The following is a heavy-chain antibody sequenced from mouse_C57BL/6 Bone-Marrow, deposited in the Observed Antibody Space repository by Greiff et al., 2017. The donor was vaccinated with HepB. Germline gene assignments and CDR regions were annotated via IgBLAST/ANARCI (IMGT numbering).Heavy chain of an antibody. CDR3: ARAWGGYAMDY. Sequence: EVKLMESEGGLVQPGSSMKLSCTASGFTFSDYYMAWVRQVPEKGLEWVANINYDGSSTYYLDSLKSRFIISRDNAKNMLYLQMSSLKSEDTATYYCARAWGGYAMDYWGQGTSVTVSS. CDR2: INYDGSST. J-gene: IGHJ4*01. D-gene: IGHD4-1*01. CDR1: GFTFSDYY. V-gene: IGHV5-16*01.